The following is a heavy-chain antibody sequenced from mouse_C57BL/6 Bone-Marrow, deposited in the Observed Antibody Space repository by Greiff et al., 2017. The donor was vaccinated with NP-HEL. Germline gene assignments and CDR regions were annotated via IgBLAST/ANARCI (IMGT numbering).Heavy chain of an antibody. V-gene: IGHV1-55*01. CDR2: IYPGSGST. CDR1: GYTFTSYW. J-gene: IGHJ3*01. Sequence: QVQLKQPGAELVKPGASVKMSCKASGYTFTSYWITWVKQRPGQGLEWIGDIYPGSGSTNYNEKFKSKATLTVDTSSSTAYMQLSSLTSEDSAVYYCARPDRDYGWWFAYWGQGTLVTVSA. CDR3: ARPDRDYGWWFAY. D-gene: IGHD1-1*02.